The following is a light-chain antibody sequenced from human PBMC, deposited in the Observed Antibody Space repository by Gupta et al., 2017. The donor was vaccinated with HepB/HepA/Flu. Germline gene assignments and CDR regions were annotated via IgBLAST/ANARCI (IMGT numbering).Light chain of an antibody. CDR3: QQRSTWPFT. CDR1: QSVSSY. V-gene: IGKV3-11*01. Sequence: EIVLTQSPATLSLSPGERATLSWRASQSVSSYLAWYQQKPGQAPRLLIFDASHRATGIPARFSGSGSGTDFSLTIGSLEPEDFAVYYCQQRSTWPFTFGPGTKVDIK. CDR2: DAS. J-gene: IGKJ3*01.